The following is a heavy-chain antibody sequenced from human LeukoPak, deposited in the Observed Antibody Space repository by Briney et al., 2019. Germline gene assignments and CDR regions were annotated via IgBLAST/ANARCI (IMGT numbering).Heavy chain of an antibody. Sequence: EPSETLSLTCAVSGGSISAYYWSWIRQPPGKGLEWIGFISDSGSSNYNPSLKSRVTMSLDTSKNQFSLRLSSMTAADTAVYYCAGDKNNIKWSFYWGQGTLATVSS. CDR2: ISDSGSS. V-gene: IGHV4-4*09. J-gene: IGHJ4*02. CDR3: AGDKNNIKWSFY. CDR1: GGSISAYY. D-gene: IGHD2-15*01.